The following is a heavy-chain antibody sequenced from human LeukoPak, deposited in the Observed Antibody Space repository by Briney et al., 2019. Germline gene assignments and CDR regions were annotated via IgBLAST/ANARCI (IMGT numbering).Heavy chain of an antibody. CDR2: INHSGST. CDR3: ARRARQYYYGSGSVYWFDP. Sequence: SETLSLTCAVYGGSFSGYYWSWIRQPPGKGLEWIGEINHSGSTNYNPSLKSRVTISVDTSKNQFSLKLSSVTAADTAVYYCARRARQYYYGSGSVYWFDPWGQGTLVTVSS. J-gene: IGHJ5*02. D-gene: IGHD3-10*01. CDR1: GGSFSGYY. V-gene: IGHV4-34*01.